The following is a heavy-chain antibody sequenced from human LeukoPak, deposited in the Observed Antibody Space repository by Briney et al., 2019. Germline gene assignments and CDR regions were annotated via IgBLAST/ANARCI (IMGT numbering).Heavy chain of an antibody. CDR2: IYTSGST. D-gene: IGHD3-3*01. J-gene: IGHJ6*03. V-gene: IGHV4-4*07. CDR3: ARGPPGVYDFWSGRAGLLTGYMDV. Sequence: SETLSLTCTVSGGSISSYYWSWIRQPAGKGLEWIGRIYTSGSTNYNPSLKSRVTMSVDTSKNQFSLKLSSVTAADTAVYYCARGPPGVYDFWSGRAGLLTGYMDVWGKGTTVTVSS. CDR1: GGSISSYY.